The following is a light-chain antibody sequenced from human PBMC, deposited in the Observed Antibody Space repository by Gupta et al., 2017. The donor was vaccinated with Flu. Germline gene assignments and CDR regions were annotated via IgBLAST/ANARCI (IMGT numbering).Light chain of an antibody. CDR2: EVI. CDR3: SSYAGTSDYYV. V-gene: IGLV2-8*01. Sequence: QSALTQPPSASGSPGQSLSISCTGTSSDVGGYNSVSWYQQREGKAPKLIIYEVIKRRSGVPDRFSGSKSGNTASLTVSGLQADDEADYYCSSYAGTSDYYVFGTGTKVTVL. J-gene: IGLJ1*01. CDR1: SSDVGGYNS.